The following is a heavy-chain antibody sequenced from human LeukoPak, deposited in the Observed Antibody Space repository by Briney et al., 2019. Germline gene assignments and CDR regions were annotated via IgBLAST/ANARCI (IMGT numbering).Heavy chain of an antibody. V-gene: IGHV4-59*08. CDR2: IYYSGST. CDR3: ARARIAVAGTDY. CDR1: GGSVSFYY. J-gene: IGHJ4*02. D-gene: IGHD6-19*01. Sequence: SETLSLTCTVSGGSVSFYYWSWIRQPPGKGLEWIGYIYYSGSTNYNPSLKSRVTISVDTSKNQFSLKLSSVTAADTAVYYCARARIAVAGTDYWGQGTLVTVSS.